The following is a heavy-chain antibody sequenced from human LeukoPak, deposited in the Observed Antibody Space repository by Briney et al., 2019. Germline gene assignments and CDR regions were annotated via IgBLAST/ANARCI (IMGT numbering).Heavy chain of an antibody. CDR2: IYPGDSDI. D-gene: IGHD3-22*01. V-gene: IGHV5-51*01. J-gene: IGHJ4*02. Sequence: GESLQISCQGSGYRFTSYWIGWVRQMPGKGLEWMGIIYPGDSDIRYSPSFQGQVTISADKSISTAYLQWSSLKASDTAMYHCARSPDSPRYDSSGYFPYFDYWGQGTLVTVSS. CDR3: ARSPDSPRYDSSGYFPYFDY. CDR1: GYRFTSYW.